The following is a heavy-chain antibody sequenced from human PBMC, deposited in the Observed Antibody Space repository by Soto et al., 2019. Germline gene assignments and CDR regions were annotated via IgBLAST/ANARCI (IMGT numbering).Heavy chain of an antibody. CDR1: GFTFSDFW. CDR3: AIGAKGAYYVDV. CDR2: IKYDGTTA. Sequence: EVQLVESGGGLVQPGGSLRLSCAASGFTFSDFWLHWVRQTPGKGLVWVSRIKYDGTTANYADSVQGRFTISRNNANNMVYLQMDSLRADDTAVYSCAIGAKGAYYVDVLGQGTTVTVSS. D-gene: IGHD2-21*01. V-gene: IGHV3-74*01. J-gene: IGHJ6*02.